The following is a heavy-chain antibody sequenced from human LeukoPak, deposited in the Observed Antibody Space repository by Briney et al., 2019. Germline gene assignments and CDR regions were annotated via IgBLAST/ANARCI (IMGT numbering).Heavy chain of an antibody. CDR2: INHSGYT. CDR3: TRMTTGHDY. Sequence: PSETLSLTCAVSGVSFGDYYWAWGRQTPGKGLEWIGEINHSGYTNDSPSLKSRVTLSIDTSRKQFSLNLRSVTVADAGIYYCTRMTTGHDYWGQGTLVTVSS. D-gene: IGHD4-17*01. CDR1: GVSFGDYY. J-gene: IGHJ4*02. V-gene: IGHV4-34*01.